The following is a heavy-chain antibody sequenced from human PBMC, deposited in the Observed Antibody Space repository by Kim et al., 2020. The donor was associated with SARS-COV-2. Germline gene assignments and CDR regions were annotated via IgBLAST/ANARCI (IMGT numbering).Heavy chain of an antibody. V-gene: IGHV4-39*01. D-gene: IGHD1-26*01. J-gene: IGHJ4*02. CDR2: FSYTGNT. Sequence: SETLSLTCTVSGGSLSSSGYSWGWIRQPPGKGLDWIGSFSYTGNTYYNPSLKSRVTISVDTSKNQLSLRLSSVTAADTAMYYCARRRGGAGYYWGQGTLVTVSS. CDR3: ARRRGGAGYY. CDR1: GGSLSSSGYS.